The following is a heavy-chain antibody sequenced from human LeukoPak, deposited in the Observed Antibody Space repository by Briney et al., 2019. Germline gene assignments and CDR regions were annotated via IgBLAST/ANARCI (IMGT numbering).Heavy chain of an antibody. CDR3: ARSPEDCSSTSCLFGYYFDY. D-gene: IGHD2-2*01. Sequence: GGSLRLSCAASGFTFSSYSMNWVCQAPGKGLEWVSSISSSSSYIYYADSVKGRFTISRDNAKNSLYLQMKSLRAEDTAVYYCARSPEDCSSTSCLFGYYFDYWGQGTLVTVSS. J-gene: IGHJ4*02. V-gene: IGHV3-21*01. CDR1: GFTFSSYS. CDR2: ISSSSSYI.